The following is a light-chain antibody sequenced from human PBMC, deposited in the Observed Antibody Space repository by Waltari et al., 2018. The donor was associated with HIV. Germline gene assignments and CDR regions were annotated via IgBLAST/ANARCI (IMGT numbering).Light chain of an antibody. CDR1: QSLLHSSGRIY. CDR3: IQVLQAPFT. CDR2: LGS. Sequence: DIVMTQSPLSLSVTPGESASISCVSSQSLLHSSGRIYVDWYVQKAGQSPQLLMYLGSSRASGVPDRFSGSGSGTYSTLKISTVEAEDVGVYYCIQVLQAPFTFGQGTKLQIK. J-gene: IGKJ2*01. V-gene: IGKV2-28*01.